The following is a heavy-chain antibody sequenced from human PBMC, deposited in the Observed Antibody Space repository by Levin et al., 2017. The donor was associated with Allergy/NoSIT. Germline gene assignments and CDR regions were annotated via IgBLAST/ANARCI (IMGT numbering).Heavy chain of an antibody. CDR1: GGSISSYY. Sequence: SETLSLTCTVSGGSISSYYWSWIRQPPGKGLEWIGYIYYSGSTNYNPSLKSRVTISVDTSKNQFSLKLSSVTAADTAVYYCARPLMGGWATMIVVVITTIWFYYYYGMDVWGQGTTVTVSS. D-gene: IGHD3-22*01. V-gene: IGHV4-59*08. CDR2: IYYSGST. J-gene: IGHJ6*02. CDR3: ARPLMGGWATMIVVVITTIWFYYYYGMDV.